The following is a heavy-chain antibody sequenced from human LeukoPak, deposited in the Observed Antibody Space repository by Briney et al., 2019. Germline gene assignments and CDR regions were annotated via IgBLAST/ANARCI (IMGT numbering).Heavy chain of an antibody. CDR3: ARGRSIVVVPAAMIGPGNNWFDP. V-gene: IGHV1-8*03. D-gene: IGHD2-2*01. CDR2: MNPNSGNT. Sequence: ASVKVSCKASGYTFNSYDINWVRQATGQGLEWMGWMNPNSGNTGYAQKFQGRVTITRNTSISTAYMELSSLRSEDTAVYYCARGRSIVVVPAAMIGPGNNWFDPWGQGTLVTVSS. J-gene: IGHJ5*02. CDR1: GYTFNSYD.